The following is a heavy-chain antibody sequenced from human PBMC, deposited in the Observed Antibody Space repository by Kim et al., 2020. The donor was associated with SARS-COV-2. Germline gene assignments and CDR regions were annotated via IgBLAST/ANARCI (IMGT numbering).Heavy chain of an antibody. Sequence: GGSLRLSCSASGFTFSDYAMTWVRQVPGRGLEWLSTISGVGDTTSYADSVKGRFTSSSDNSKKTHYLQMHTLRAEDAAVYYCSKEHYRGYGEVDYWG. CDR3: SKEHYRGYGEVDY. V-gene: IGHV3-23*01. CDR2: ISGVGDTT. J-gene: IGHJ4*01. D-gene: IGHD3-10*01. CDR1: GFTFSDYA.